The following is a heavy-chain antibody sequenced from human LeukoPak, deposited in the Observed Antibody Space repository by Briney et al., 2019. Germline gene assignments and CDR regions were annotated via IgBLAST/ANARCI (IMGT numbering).Heavy chain of an antibody. Sequence: SVKVSCKASGGTFSGYAISWVRQAPGQGLEWMGGIIPIFGTANYAQKFQGRVTITADKPTSTAYMELSSLRSEDTAVYYCARSSGYCTNGVCYQGGYWGQGTLVTVSS. V-gene: IGHV1-69*06. CDR3: ARSSGYCTNGVCYQGGY. CDR2: IIPIFGTA. CDR1: GGTFSGYA. D-gene: IGHD2-8*01. J-gene: IGHJ4*02.